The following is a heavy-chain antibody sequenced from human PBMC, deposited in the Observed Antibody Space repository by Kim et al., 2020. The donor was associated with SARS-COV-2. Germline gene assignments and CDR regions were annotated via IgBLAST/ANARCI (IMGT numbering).Heavy chain of an antibody. J-gene: IGHJ4*02. CDR3: ARDPSYWFPGPPQRSNWNDVGTFDY. D-gene: IGHD1-20*01. CDR1: GFTFSSYA. CDR2: ISYDGSNK. V-gene: IGHV3-30*04. Sequence: GGSLRLSCAASGFTFSSYAMHWVRQAPGKGLEWVAVISYDGSNKYYVDSVKGRFTISRDNSKNTLYLQMNSLRAEDTAGYYCARDPSYWFPGPPQRSNWNDVGTFDYWGQGTLVTVSS.